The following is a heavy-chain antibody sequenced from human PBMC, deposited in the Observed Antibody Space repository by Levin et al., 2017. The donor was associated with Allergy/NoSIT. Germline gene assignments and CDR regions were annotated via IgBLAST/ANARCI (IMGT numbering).Heavy chain of an antibody. CDR1: GYTFTGYY. D-gene: IGHD3-16*02. CDR3: ARGDYVWGSYRQVWAFDI. Sequence: VASVKVSCKASGYTFTGYYMHWVRQAPGQGLEWMGWINPNSGGTNYAQKFQGRVTMTRDTSISTAYMELSRLRSDDTAVYYCARGDYVWGSYRQVWAFDIWGQGTMVTVSS. J-gene: IGHJ3*02. V-gene: IGHV1-2*02. CDR2: INPNSGGT.